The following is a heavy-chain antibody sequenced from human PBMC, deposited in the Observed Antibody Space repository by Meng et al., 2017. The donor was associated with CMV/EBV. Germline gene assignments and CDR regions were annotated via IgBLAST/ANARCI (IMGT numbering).Heavy chain of an antibody. CDR2: ISGGGTHI. V-gene: IGHV3-21*01. Sequence: GGSLRLSCAASGFTFSRYTMNWVRQPPGKGLEWISSISGGGTHINYADSMKGRFTISRDNANNSLDLQMNSLRAEDTAVYYCARAGEDYSNNWFDPWGQGTLVTVSS. CDR3: ARAGEDYSNNWFDP. D-gene: IGHD4-11*01. CDR1: GFTFSRYT. J-gene: IGHJ5*02.